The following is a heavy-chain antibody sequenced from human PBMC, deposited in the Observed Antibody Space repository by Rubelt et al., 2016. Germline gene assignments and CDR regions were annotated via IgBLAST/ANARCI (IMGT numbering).Heavy chain of an antibody. CDR2: IYYSGST. CDR1: GGSISSDY. D-gene: IGHD1-1*01. CDR3: ASRGVEVAMDY. J-gene: IGHJ4*02. Sequence: QVQLQESGPGLVKPSETLSLTCTVSGGSISSDYWSWIRQPPGKGLEWIGYIYYSGSTNYNPSLKSRVTISVDTSKNQFSLKLSALTAADTAVYDCASRGVEVAMDYWGQGTLVTVSS. V-gene: IGHV4-59*12.